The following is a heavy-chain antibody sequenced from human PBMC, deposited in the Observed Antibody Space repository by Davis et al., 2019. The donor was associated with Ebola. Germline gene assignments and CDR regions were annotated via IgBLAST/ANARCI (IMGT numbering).Heavy chain of an antibody. CDR1: GYTFNSYW. J-gene: IGHJ4*02. CDR2: IYPGDSDI. Sequence: GESLKISCKGSGYTFNSYWIGWARQMPGKGLEWMGVIYPGDSDIRYSPSFQGQVTISADRSISTAYLQWSSLKASDTAMYYCARSTMATVPFDYWGQGTLVSVSS. D-gene: IGHD5-24*01. V-gene: IGHV5-51*01. CDR3: ARSTMATVPFDY.